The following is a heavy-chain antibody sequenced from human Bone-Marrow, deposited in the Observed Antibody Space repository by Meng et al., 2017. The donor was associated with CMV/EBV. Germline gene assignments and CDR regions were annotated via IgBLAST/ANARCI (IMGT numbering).Heavy chain of an antibody. Sequence: GGSMRLSCAASGFTFSSYAMSWVRQAPGKGLEWVSVIYSGGSSTNYADSVKGRFTISRDNSKNTLYLQMNSLRAEDTAVYYCVNCGPYGGYVHYWGQGTLVTVSS. CDR3: VNCGPYGGYVHY. V-gene: IGHV3-23*03. D-gene: IGHD5-12*01. CDR1: GFTFSSYA. J-gene: IGHJ4*02. CDR2: IYSGGSST.